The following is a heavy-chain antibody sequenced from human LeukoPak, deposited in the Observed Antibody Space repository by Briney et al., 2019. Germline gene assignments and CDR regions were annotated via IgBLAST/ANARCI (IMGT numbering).Heavy chain of an antibody. CDR2: IYTSGST. J-gene: IGHJ3*02. D-gene: IGHD4-17*01. CDR3: ARHTAYGDYVEGELVGAFDI. Sequence: SETLSLTCTVSGGSISSYYWSWIRQPAGKGLEWIGRIYTSGSTNYNPSLKSRVTMSVDTSKNQFSLKLSSVTAADTAVYYCARHTAYGDYVEGELVGAFDIWGQGTMVTVSS. CDR1: GGSISSYY. V-gene: IGHV4-4*07.